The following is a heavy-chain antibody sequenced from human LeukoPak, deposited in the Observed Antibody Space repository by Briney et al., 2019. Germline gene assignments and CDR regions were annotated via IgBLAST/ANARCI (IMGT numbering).Heavy chain of an antibody. V-gene: IGHV3-23*01. CDR2: ISGSGGST. CDR3: ARDIVVVVAAAPFDY. D-gene: IGHD2-15*01. Sequence: GGSLRLSCAASGFTFSSYAMSWVRQAPGKGLEWVSAISGSGGSTYYADSMKGRFTISRDNSKNTLYLQMSSLRAEDTAVYYCARDIVVVVAAAPFDYWGQGTLVTVSS. J-gene: IGHJ4*02. CDR1: GFTFSSYA.